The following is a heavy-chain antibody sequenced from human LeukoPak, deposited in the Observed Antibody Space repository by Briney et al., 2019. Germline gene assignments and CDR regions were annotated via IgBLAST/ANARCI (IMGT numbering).Heavy chain of an antibody. CDR1: GFTFDDYA. J-gene: IGHJ4*02. Sequence: GGSLRLSCAASGFTFDDYAMHWVRQAPGKGLEWVSLISGDGGSTYYADSVKGRFTLSRDNSKNSLYLQMNSLRTEDTALYYCANVYCSSTSCYDEGVDYWGQGTLVTVSS. CDR3: ANVYCSSTSCYDEGVDY. CDR2: ISGDGGST. V-gene: IGHV3-43*02. D-gene: IGHD2-2*01.